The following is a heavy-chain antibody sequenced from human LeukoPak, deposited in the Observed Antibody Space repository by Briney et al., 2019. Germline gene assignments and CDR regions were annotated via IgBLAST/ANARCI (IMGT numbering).Heavy chain of an antibody. V-gene: IGHV1-2*02. CDR2: INPNSGGT. J-gene: IGHJ5*02. Sequence: ASVKVSCKASGYTFTGYYMHWVRQAPGQGLEWMGWINPNSGGTNYAQKFQGRVTMTRDTSISTAYMELSRLRSDDTAVYYCASGEPSGYCSGGSCYVWFDPWGQGTLVTVSS. CDR1: GYTFTGYY. D-gene: IGHD2-15*01. CDR3: ASGEPSGYCSGGSCYVWFDP.